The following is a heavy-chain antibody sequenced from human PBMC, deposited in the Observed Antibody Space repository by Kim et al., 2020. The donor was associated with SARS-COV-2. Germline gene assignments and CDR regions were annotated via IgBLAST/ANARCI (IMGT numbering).Heavy chain of an antibody. CDR2: IGSGGNNM. D-gene: IGHD3-10*01. CDR1: GFAFNTYA. CDR3: AKFRGINIAFQS. J-gene: IGHJ5*02. V-gene: IGHV3-23*01. Sequence: GGSLRLSCSASGFAFNTYAMTWVRQAPGKGLEWVAAIGSGGNNMFYADSVKGRFTVSRDNSKNMLYLQLNSLRAEDTAMYYCAKFRGINIAFQSWGQGTLVTVSS.